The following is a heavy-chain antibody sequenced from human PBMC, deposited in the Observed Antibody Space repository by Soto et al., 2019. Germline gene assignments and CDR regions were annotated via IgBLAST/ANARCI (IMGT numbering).Heavy chain of an antibody. Sequence: HPGGSLRLSCAASGFTFSSYAMNWVRQAPGKGLEWVSAISGGGASTYYADSVKGRFTISRDNSKNTLYLQINNLRADDTALYYCAKGFDFWSGPGDYWGQGTLVTVSS. D-gene: IGHD3-3*01. CDR3: AKGFDFWSGPGDY. CDR1: GFTFSSYA. CDR2: ISGGGAST. V-gene: IGHV3-23*01. J-gene: IGHJ4*02.